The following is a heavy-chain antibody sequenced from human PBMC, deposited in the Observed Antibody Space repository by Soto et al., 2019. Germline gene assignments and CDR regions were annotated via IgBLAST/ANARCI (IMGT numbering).Heavy chain of an antibody. CDR3: ARGVEMATIGYYYGMDV. Sequence: XGTLSLTCTVSGGSVSSGSYYWSWIRQPPGKGLEWIGYIYYSGSTNYNPSLKSRVTISVDTSKNQFSLKLSSVTAADTAVYYCARGVEMATIGYYYGMDVWGQGTTVTVSS. CDR1: GGSVSSGSYY. V-gene: IGHV4-61*01. D-gene: IGHD5-12*01. J-gene: IGHJ6*02. CDR2: IYYSGST.